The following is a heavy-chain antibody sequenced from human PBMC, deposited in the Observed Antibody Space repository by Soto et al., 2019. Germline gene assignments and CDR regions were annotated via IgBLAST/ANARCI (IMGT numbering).Heavy chain of an antibody. J-gene: IGHJ4*02. CDR1: GYTFSSDG. CDR3: ARVFKQWLPPDY. Sequence: QVQLVQSGAEVRKPGASVRVSCKASGYTFSSDGIVWVRQAPGQGLEWMGWISGNNGDTNYAQKLQGRDAMTTDTSTNTAYMELRSLTSDDTAVYYCARVFKQWLPPDYWGQGTLVTVSS. D-gene: IGHD6-19*01. CDR2: ISGNNGDT. V-gene: IGHV1-18*01.